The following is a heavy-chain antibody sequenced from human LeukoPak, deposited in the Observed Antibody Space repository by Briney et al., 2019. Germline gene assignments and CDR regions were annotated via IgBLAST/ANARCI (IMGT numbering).Heavy chain of an antibody. CDR2: IWYDGSNK. V-gene: IGHV3-33*01. Sequence: GRSLRLSCAAPGFTFSTYAMHWVRQAPGKGLEWVAVIWYDGSNKYYADSVKGRLTISRDNSKNTLFLQMNSLRAEDTAVYYCARAQLEQLWLLFDYWGQGTLVTVSS. CDR3: ARAQLEQLWLLFDY. CDR1: GFTFSTYA. D-gene: IGHD5-18*01. J-gene: IGHJ4*02.